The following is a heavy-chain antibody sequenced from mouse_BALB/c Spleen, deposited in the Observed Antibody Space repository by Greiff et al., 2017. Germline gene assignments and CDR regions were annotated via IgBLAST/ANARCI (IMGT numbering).Heavy chain of an antibody. J-gene: IGHJ4*01. CDR2: INSNGGST. CDR1: GFTFSSYG. CDR3: ARGRGITTRENAMDY. D-gene: IGHD2-4*01. V-gene: IGHV5-6-3*01. Sequence: EVMLVESGGGLVQPGGSLKLSCAASGFTFSSYGMSWVRQTPDKRLELVATINSNGGSTYYPDSVKGRFTISRDNAKNTLYLQMSSLKSEDTTMYYCARGRGITTRENAMDYWGQGTSVTVSS.